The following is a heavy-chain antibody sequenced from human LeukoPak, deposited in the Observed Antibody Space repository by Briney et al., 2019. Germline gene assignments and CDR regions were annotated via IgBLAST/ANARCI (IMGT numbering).Heavy chain of an antibody. D-gene: IGHD3-9*01. CDR3: AKAGSGTYYDILTGLDYYFDY. Sequence: GRSLRLSCAASGFTFDDYAMHWVRQAPGKGLEGVSGISWNSGSMGYADSVKGRFTISRDNAKNSLYLQMNSLRAEDTALYYCAKAGSGTYYDILTGLDYYFDYWGQGTLVTVSS. CDR2: ISWNSGSM. CDR1: GFTFDDYA. V-gene: IGHV3-9*01. J-gene: IGHJ4*02.